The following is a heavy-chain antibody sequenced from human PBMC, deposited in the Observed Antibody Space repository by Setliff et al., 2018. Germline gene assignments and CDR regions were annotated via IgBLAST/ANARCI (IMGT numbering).Heavy chain of an antibody. J-gene: IGHJ6*02. D-gene: IGHD3-10*01. Sequence: PGGSLRLSCAASGFTFTNYIIHWVRQAPGKGLEWVAVMSLDETNKYYADSVRGRFTISRDISKNTLYLQMDSLRGEDTAVYYCTTDPGAIRSGSYYSSSYYYYYYGMDVWGQGTTVTVSS. V-gene: IGHV3-30-3*01. CDR2: MSLDETNK. CDR3: TTDPGAIRSGSYYSSSYYYYYYGMDV. CDR1: GFTFTNYI.